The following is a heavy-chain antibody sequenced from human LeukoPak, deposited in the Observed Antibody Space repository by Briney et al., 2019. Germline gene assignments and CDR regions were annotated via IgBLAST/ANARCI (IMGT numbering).Heavy chain of an antibody. CDR1: GGTFSSYA. Sequence: SVKVSCKASGGTFSSYAISWVRQAPGQGLEWMGRIIPILGIANYAQKFQGRVTITADKSTSTAYMELSSLRSEDTAVYYCARDVNSYYYYGMDVWGQGTTATVSS. J-gene: IGHJ6*02. D-gene: IGHD2/OR15-2a*01. V-gene: IGHV1-69*04. CDR3: ARDVNSYYYYGMDV. CDR2: IIPILGIA.